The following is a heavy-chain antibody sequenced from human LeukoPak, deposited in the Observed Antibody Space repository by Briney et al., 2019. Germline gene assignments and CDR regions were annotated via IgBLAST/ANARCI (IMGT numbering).Heavy chain of an antibody. Sequence: GASVKVSRKASGYTFTGHYMHWVRQAPGQGLEWMGRINPNSGGTNYAQKFQGRVTMTRDTSISTAYMELNRLRSDDTAGYYCAGVLYGSGSYYNGRYFDLWGRGTLVTVSS. CDR2: INPNSGGT. D-gene: IGHD3-10*01. CDR1: GYTFTGHY. V-gene: IGHV1-2*06. CDR3: AGVLYGSGSYYNGRYFDL. J-gene: IGHJ2*01.